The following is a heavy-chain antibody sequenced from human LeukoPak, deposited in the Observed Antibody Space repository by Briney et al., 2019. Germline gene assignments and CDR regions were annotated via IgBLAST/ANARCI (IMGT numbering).Heavy chain of an antibody. D-gene: IGHD3-9*01. J-gene: IGHJ4*02. Sequence: TGGSLRLSCAASGFTFSSYAMSWVRQAPGKGLEWVSAISGSCGSTYYADSVKGLFTISRDNSKNTLYLQMNSLRAEDTAVYYCAKANLRYFDWLLSAFDYWGQGTLVAVSS. CDR3: AKANLRYFDWLLSAFDY. CDR1: GFTFSSYA. V-gene: IGHV3-23*01. CDR2: ISGSCGST.